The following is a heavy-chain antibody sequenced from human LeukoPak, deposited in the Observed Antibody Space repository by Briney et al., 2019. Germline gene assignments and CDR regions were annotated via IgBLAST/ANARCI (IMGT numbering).Heavy chain of an antibody. D-gene: IGHD6-19*01. CDR2: IYSGGST. J-gene: IGHJ4*02. CDR1: GFTVDSNY. CDR3: AKEAVAGTLDH. V-gene: IGHV3-66*01. Sequence: GGSLRLSCAASGFTVDSNYMTWVRQAPGKGLEWVSVIYSGGSTYYADSVKGRFTISRGNSKNTLHLQMNSLRAEDTAVYYCAKEAVAGTLDHWGQGTLVTVSS.